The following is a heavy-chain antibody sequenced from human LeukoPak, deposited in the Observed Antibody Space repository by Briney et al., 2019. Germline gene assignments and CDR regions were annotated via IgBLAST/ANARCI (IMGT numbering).Heavy chain of an antibody. CDR2: INHSGNT. CDR1: GGSVSGYY. CDR3: AGTPVDCSGGSCYRINWFDP. Sequence: SDTLSLTCAVYGGSVSGYYWSWIRQPPGKGLEWIGEINHSGNTNYNPSLKSRVTISVDTSKNQFSLKLSSVTAADTAVYYCAGTPVDCSGGSCYRINWFDPWGQGTLVTVSS. D-gene: IGHD2-15*01. V-gene: IGHV4-34*01. J-gene: IGHJ5*02.